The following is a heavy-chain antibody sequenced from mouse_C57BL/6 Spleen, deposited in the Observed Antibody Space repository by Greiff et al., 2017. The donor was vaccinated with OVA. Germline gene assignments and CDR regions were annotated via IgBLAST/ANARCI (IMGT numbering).Heavy chain of an antibody. CDR1: GFTFSDYG. Sequence: EVKLQESGGGLVKPGGSLKLSCAASGFTFSDYGMHWVRQAPEKGLEWVAYISSGSSTIYYADTVKGRFTIPRDNAKTTLFLQMTSLRAEDTAMYYCARREGYDVEAMDYWGQGTTVTVSS. D-gene: IGHD2-2*01. CDR2: ISSGSSTI. J-gene: IGHJ4*01. CDR3: ARREGYDVEAMDY. V-gene: IGHV5-17*01.